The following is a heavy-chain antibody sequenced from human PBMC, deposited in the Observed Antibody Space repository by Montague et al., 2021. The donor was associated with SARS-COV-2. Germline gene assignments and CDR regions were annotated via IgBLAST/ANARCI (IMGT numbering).Heavy chain of an antibody. CDR1: GGSITTTSYY. D-gene: IGHD1-26*01. Sequence: SETLSLTCTVSGGSITTTSYYWGWIRQPPGKGLEWIGSIYYSGTTDYNPSLQSRVTISVDTSKNQFSLRLSSVSAADTAMYYCERGVRFSNYEVWFDAWGQGTLLTVSS. V-gene: IGHV4-39*07. CDR3: ERGVRFSNYEVWFDA. CDR2: IYYSGTT. J-gene: IGHJ5*02.